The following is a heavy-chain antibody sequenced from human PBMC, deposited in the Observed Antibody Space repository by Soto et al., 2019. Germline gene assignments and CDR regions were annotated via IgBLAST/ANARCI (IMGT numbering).Heavy chain of an antibody. J-gene: IGHJ2*01. Sequence: QLQLQESGSGLVKPSQTLSLTCAVSGGSISSGGYSWSWIRQPPGKGLEWIGYIYHSGSTYYNPSLKSRVTTSVDRSKNPFSLKLSSVTAADTAVYYCARGSGGSPHSTDLWGRGTLVTVSS. CDR1: GGSISSGGYS. CDR3: ARGSGGSPHSTDL. D-gene: IGHD2-15*01. V-gene: IGHV4-30-2*01. CDR2: IYHSGST.